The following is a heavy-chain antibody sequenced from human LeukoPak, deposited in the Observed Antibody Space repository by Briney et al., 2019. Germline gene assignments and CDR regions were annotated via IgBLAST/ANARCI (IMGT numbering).Heavy chain of an antibody. V-gene: IGHV5-51*01. J-gene: IGHJ4*02. CDR3: ARYSPEGPFDY. CDR2: IYPGDSDT. Sequence: PGESLKISCKGSGXSFTSYWIGWVRQMPGKGLEWMGIIYPGDSDTRYSPSFQGQVTISADRSLSTAYLQWSSLKASDTAIVYCARYSPEGPFDYWGQGTLVTVSS. CDR1: GXSFTSYW. D-gene: IGHD2-15*01.